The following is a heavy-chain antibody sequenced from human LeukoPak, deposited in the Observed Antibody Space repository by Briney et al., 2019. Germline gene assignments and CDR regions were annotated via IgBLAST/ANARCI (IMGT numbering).Heavy chain of an antibody. J-gene: IGHJ3*02. CDR2: INHSGST. Sequence: SETLSLTCAVYGGSFGGYYWSWIRQPPGKGLEWIGEINHSGSTNYNPSLKSRVTISVDTSKNQFSLKLSSVTAADTAVYYCARKEMATIGNAFDIWGQGTMVTVSS. D-gene: IGHD1-1*01. CDR1: GGSFGGYY. CDR3: ARKEMATIGNAFDI. V-gene: IGHV4-34*01.